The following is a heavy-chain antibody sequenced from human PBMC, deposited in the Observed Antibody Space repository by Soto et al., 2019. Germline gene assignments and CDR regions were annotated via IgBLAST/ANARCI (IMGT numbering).Heavy chain of an antibody. CDR2: ISGSGGST. V-gene: IGHV3-23*01. CDR3: AKENYFWGSDRRGGYYYGMDV. D-gene: IGHD3-16*02. Sequence: GSLRLSCAASGFTFSSYAMSWVRQAPGKGLEWVSAISGSGGSTYYADSVKGRFTISRDNPKNSLYLQMNSLRAEDTAVYYCAKENYFWGSDRRGGYYYGMDVWGQGTTVTVSS. J-gene: IGHJ6*02. CDR1: GFTFSSYA.